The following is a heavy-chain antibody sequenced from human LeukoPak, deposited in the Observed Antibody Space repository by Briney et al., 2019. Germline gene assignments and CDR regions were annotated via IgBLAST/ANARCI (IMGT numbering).Heavy chain of an antibody. Sequence: RASVKVSCKASGYTFTGYYMHWVRQAPGQGLEWMGWINPNSGGTNYAQKFQGWVTMTRDTSISTAYMELSSLRSEDTAVYYCATDYGDYGLGYWGQGTLVTVSS. CDR3: ATDYGDYGLGY. D-gene: IGHD4-17*01. CDR1: GYTFTGYY. V-gene: IGHV1-2*04. CDR2: INPNSGGT. J-gene: IGHJ4*02.